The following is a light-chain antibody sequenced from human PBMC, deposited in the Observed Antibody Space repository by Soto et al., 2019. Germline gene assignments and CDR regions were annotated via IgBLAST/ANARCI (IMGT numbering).Light chain of an antibody. J-gene: IGLJ2*01. CDR1: SSDVGSYNL. CDR3: CSYAGSSTNVV. Sequence: QSVLTQPASWSGSPGQSITISCTGTSSDVGSYNLVSWYQQHPGKAPKLMIYEGSKRPSGVSNRFSGSKSGNTASLTISGLQAEDEADYYCCSYAGSSTNVVYGGGTKVTVL. V-gene: IGLV2-23*01. CDR2: EGS.